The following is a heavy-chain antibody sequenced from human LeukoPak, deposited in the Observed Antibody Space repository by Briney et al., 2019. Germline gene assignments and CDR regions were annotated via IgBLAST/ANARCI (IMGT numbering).Heavy chain of an antibody. Sequence: SETLSLTCTVSGGSISSFYWSWIRQPAGKGLEWIGRVFTSGSINYSPSLKSRVTLSVDTSKNQFSLKLSSVTAADTAMYYCARGRYGSGSYFFDYWGQGTLVTVSS. D-gene: IGHD3-10*01. CDR1: GGSISSFY. CDR3: ARGRYGSGSYFFDY. V-gene: IGHV4-4*07. CDR2: VFTSGSI. J-gene: IGHJ4*02.